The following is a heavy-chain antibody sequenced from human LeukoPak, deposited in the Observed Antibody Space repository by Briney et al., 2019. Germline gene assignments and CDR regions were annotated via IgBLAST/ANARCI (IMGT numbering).Heavy chain of an antibody. V-gene: IGHV1-2*02. J-gene: IGHJ4*02. CDR1: GYTFTGYY. D-gene: IGHD7-27*01. Sequence: ASVKVSCKASGYTFTGYYMHWVRQAPGQGLEWMGWINPNSGGTNYAQKFQGRVTMTRDTSISTAYMELSRLRSDDAAVYYCARDPLSNWGERTFDYWGQGTLVTVSS. CDR3: ARDPLSNWGERTFDY. CDR2: INPNSGGT.